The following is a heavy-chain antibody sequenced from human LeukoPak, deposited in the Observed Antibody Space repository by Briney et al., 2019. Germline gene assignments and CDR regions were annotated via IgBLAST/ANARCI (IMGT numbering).Heavy chain of an antibody. V-gene: IGHV3-9*01. Sequence: QAGRSLRLSCAASGFTFDDYAMHWVRQAPGKGLEWGSGIRWNSGSIGYADSVKGRFTISRDNAKNSLYLQTNSLRAGDTALYYCAKDMRRSGYSPFDYWGQGTLVTVSS. CDR3: AKDMRRSGYSPFDY. CDR2: IRWNSGSI. J-gene: IGHJ4*02. CDR1: GFTFDDYA. D-gene: IGHD3-22*01.